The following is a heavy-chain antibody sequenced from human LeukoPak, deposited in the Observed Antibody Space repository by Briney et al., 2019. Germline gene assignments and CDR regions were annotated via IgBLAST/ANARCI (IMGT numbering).Heavy chain of an antibody. CDR2: ISSSSSYI. V-gene: IGHV3-21*01. CDR1: GFTFSSYS. Sequence: PGGSLRLSCAASGFTFSSYSMNWVRQAPGKGLEWVSSISSSSSYIYYADSVKGRFTISRDNAKNSLYLQMNSLRAEDTAVYYCARRGQTHYYYDSSGFSHYFDYWGQGTLVTVSS. D-gene: IGHD3-22*01. J-gene: IGHJ4*02. CDR3: ARRGQTHYYYDSSGFSHYFDY.